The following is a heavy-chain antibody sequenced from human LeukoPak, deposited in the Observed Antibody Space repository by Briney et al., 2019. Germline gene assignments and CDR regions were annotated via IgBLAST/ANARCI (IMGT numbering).Heavy chain of an antibody. Sequence: GGSLRLSCAASGFTFSSYGMDWVRQAPGKGLEWVAVIWYDGSNKYYADSVKGRFSISRDNSKNTLYLQMNSLRAEDTAVYYCARPHTGFDSWGQGTLVTVSS. CDR3: ARPHTGFDS. CDR2: IWYDGSNK. CDR1: GFTFSSYG. J-gene: IGHJ4*02. V-gene: IGHV3-33*01.